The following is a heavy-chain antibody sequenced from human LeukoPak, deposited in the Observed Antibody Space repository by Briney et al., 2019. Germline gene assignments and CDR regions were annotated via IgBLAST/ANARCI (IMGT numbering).Heavy chain of an antibody. D-gene: IGHD1-26*01. CDR3: ARVYDGSYYFDY. J-gene: IGHJ4*02. Sequence: SVKVSCKASGGTCSNYAINWVRQAPGQGLEWMGGIIPIFDTTNYAQKFQGRVTITADESTSTAYMELSSLRSEDTAVYYCARVYDGSYYFDYWGQGTLVTVSS. V-gene: IGHV1-69*13. CDR1: GGTCSNYA. CDR2: IIPIFDTT.